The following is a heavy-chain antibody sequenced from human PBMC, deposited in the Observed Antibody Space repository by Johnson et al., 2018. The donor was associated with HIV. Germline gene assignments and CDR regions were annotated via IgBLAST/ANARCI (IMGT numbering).Heavy chain of an antibody. V-gene: IGHV3-30*04. CDR3: ARGRKDIGAADGLDNDAFDM. Sequence: QVQLVESGGGVVQPGRSLRLSCAASGFTFSSYAMHWVRQAPGKGLEWVAVISYDGSNKYYADSVKGRFTISRDNSKNTLSLQMDSLRPDDTALYYCARGRKDIGAADGLDNDAFDMWGQGTLVTVSS. CDR2: ISYDGSNK. CDR1: GFTFSSYA. D-gene: IGHD6-13*01. J-gene: IGHJ3*02.